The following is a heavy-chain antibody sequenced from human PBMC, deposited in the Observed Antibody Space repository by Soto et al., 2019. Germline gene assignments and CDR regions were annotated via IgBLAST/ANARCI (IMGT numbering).Heavy chain of an antibody. J-gene: IGHJ4*01. D-gene: IGHD1-26*01. V-gene: IGHV3-21*01. Sequence: PGGSLRLSCAASDSTIRRYAMSWVRQAPGKGLEWVSGITGNSARIYYADSVKGRFSISRDNAHNSLYLQMNSLRAEDTAMYYCARLESGSLDLWGHGTLVTVSS. CDR1: DSTIRRYA. CDR3: ARLESGSLDL. CDR2: ITGNSARI.